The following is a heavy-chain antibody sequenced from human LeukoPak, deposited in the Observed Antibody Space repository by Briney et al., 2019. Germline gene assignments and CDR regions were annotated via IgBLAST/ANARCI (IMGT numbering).Heavy chain of an antibody. J-gene: IGHJ3*02. Sequence: PGGSLRLSCAASGFTFSSYAMSWVRRAPGKGLEWVSAISGSGGSTYYADSVKGRFTISRDNSKNTLYLQMNSLRAEDTAVYYCARGGIITSYAFEIWGQGTMVTVSS. CDR3: ARGGIITSYAFEI. CDR2: ISGSGGST. V-gene: IGHV3-23*01. CDR1: GFTFSSYA. D-gene: IGHD3-10*01.